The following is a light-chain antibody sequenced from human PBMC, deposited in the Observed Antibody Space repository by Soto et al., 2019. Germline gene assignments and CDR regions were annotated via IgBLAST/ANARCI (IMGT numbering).Light chain of an antibody. Sequence: SYELTQPPSVSVAPGHTATITCGGDNIGDHSVHWYQQQPGQAPVLVVSDDSDRPSGIPERISGSNSGYTATLTISRVEAGDEADYHCQVWDSTTEHWVFGGGTKLTVL. V-gene: IGLV3-21*02. CDR2: DDS. CDR1: NIGDHS. J-gene: IGLJ3*02. CDR3: QVWDSTTEHWV.